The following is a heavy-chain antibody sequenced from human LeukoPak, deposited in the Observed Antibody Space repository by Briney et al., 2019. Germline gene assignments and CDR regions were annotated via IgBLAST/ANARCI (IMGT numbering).Heavy chain of an antibody. CDR1: GYTFTSYG. CDR3: AREYYYYYMDV. Sequence: ASVKVSCKASGYTFTSYGISWVRQAPGQGLEWMGWISGYNGNTNYAQKFQGRVTMTTDTSTSTAYMELSSLRSEDTAVYYCAREYYYYYMDVWGKGTTVTVSS. V-gene: IGHV1-18*01. CDR2: ISGYNGNT. J-gene: IGHJ6*03.